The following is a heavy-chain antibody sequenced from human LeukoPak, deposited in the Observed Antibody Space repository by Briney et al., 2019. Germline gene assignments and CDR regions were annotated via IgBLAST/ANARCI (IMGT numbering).Heavy chain of an antibody. CDR2: IRNKANSYTT. CDR1: GFTFIDHY. Sequence: PGGSLRLSCAASGFTFIDHYMDWVRQAPGKGLEWIGRIRNKANSYTTEYAASVKGRFTVSRDDSKNSLFLQMNSLESEDTAVYYCARDSSGWNEGFDYWGQGTLVTVSS. CDR3: ARDSSGWNEGFDY. D-gene: IGHD6-19*01. J-gene: IGHJ4*02. V-gene: IGHV3-72*01.